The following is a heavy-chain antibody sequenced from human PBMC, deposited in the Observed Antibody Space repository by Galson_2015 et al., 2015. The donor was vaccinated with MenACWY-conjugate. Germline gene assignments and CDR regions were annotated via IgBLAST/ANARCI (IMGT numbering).Heavy chain of an antibody. CDR2: FDPDDGET. J-gene: IGHJ4*02. CDR3: VRDYSGWGLDL. D-gene: IGHD5-12*01. Sequence: SVKVSCKVSGYRLIESSMHWVRQAPGKGLEWMGSFDPDDGETTSAQKFQGRVHMTGDTSTDTAFMELSSLRSEDTAVYYCVRDYSGWGLDLWGQGTLVSVSS. V-gene: IGHV1-24*01. CDR1: GYRLIESS.